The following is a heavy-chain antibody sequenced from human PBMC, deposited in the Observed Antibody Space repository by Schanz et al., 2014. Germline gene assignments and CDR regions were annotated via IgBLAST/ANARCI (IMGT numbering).Heavy chain of an antibody. CDR3: AVLGGFGELPLDY. CDR2: IDGEGTDT. D-gene: IGHD3-10*01. CDR1: GFTFRNNW. Sequence: EPLVVESGGGLVHPGGSLRLSCAASGFTFRNNWMHWFRQGPGKGLSWVSRIDGEGTDTRYADSVKGRFTISRDNSKNTLYLQMNSLRAEDTAVYYCAVLGGFGELPLDYRGQGTLVTVSS. V-gene: IGHV3-74*01. J-gene: IGHJ4*02.